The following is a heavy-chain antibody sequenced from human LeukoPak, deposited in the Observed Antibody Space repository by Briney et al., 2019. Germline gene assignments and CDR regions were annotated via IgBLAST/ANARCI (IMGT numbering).Heavy chain of an antibody. CDR2: TYTSGST. J-gene: IGHJ4*02. Sequence: PSQTLSLTCTVSGGSISSGSYYSSWIRQPAGKGLEWIGRTYTSGSTNYNPSLNSRVTISVDTSNNQFSLKLSSVTAADTAVYYCASSGGSGSYVFDYWGQGTLVTVSS. CDR1: GGSISSGSYY. D-gene: IGHD3-10*01. CDR3: ASSGGSGSYVFDY. V-gene: IGHV4-61*02.